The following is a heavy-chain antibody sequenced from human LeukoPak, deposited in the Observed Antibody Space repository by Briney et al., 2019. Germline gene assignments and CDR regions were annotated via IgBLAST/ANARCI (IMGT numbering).Heavy chain of an antibody. CDR1: GYTFTGYY. Sequence: ASVKVSCKASGYTFTGYYMHWVRQAPGQGLEWMGWINPNSGGTNYAQKFQGRVTMTRGTSISTAYMELSRLRSDDTAVYYCARDPITMVRGVIRNWFDPWGQGTLVTVSS. CDR3: ARDPITMVRGVIRNWFDP. J-gene: IGHJ5*02. D-gene: IGHD3-10*01. CDR2: INPNSGGT. V-gene: IGHV1-2*02.